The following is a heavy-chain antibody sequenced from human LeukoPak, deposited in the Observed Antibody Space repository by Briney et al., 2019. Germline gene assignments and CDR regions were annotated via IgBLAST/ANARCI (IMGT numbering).Heavy chain of an antibody. Sequence: GGSLRLSCAASGFTFSSYGMHWVRQAPGKGLEWVAVIWYDGSNKYYADSVKGRFIISRDNSKNTLYLQMNSLRAEDTAVYYCARDLGMRASFDYWGQGTLVTVSS. J-gene: IGHJ4*02. CDR1: GFTFSSYG. CDR2: IWYDGSNK. D-gene: IGHD3-10*01. V-gene: IGHV3-33*01. CDR3: ARDLGMRASFDY.